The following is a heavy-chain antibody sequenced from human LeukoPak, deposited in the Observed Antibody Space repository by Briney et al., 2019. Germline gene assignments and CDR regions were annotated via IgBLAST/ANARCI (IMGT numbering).Heavy chain of an antibody. Sequence: GGSLRLSCAASGFTFSDYYVSWLRQAPGKGLEWVSYISSSGSNIYYADSVKGRFTLSRDNAKNSLYPQMNSLRAEDTAVYYCARDYYGSGSFFDYWGQGTLVTVSS. CDR1: GFTFSDYY. V-gene: IGHV3-11*04. CDR3: ARDYYGSGSFFDY. CDR2: ISSSGSNI. J-gene: IGHJ4*02. D-gene: IGHD3-10*01.